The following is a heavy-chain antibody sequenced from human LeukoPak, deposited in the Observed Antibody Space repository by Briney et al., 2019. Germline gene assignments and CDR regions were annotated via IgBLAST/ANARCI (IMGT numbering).Heavy chain of an antibody. CDR2: INPNSGGT. CDR3: ARGDTVVVPAAILDY. CDR1: GYTFTSYD. V-gene: IGHV1-2*02. D-gene: IGHD2-2*01. Sequence: ASVKVSCKASGYTFTSYDINWVRQAPGQGLEWMGWINPNSGGTNYAQKFQGRVTMTRDTSISTAYMELSRLRSDDTAVYYCARGDTVVVPAAILDYWGQGTLVTVSS. J-gene: IGHJ4*02.